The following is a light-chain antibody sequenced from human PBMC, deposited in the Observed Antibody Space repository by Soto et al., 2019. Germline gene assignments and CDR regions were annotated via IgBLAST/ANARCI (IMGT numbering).Light chain of an antibody. CDR1: QSVSSY. Sequence: EIMMTQSPDTLSVSPGERVTLSCRASQSVSSYLAWYQQKPGQAPRLLISGASTRATGIPARFSGSGSGTDFTLTISSLQSEDFAVYYCQQYENWPGFGGGTKVDIK. CDR3: QQYENWPG. V-gene: IGKV3-15*01. J-gene: IGKJ4*01. CDR2: GAS.